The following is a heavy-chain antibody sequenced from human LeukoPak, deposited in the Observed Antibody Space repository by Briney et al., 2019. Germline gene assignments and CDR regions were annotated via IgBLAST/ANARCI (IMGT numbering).Heavy chain of an antibody. CDR2: ISSSSRYI. CDR3: AVGKASLGYCSSTSCSQAY. D-gene: IGHD2-2*01. J-gene: IGHJ4*02. V-gene: IGHV3-21*01. Sequence: GGSLRLSCAASGFTFSSYSMNWVRQAPGKGLEWVSSISSSSRYIYYADSVKGRFTISRDNAKNSLYLQMNSLRAEDTALYYCAVGKASLGYCSSTSCSQAYWGQGTLVTVSS. CDR1: GFTFSSYS.